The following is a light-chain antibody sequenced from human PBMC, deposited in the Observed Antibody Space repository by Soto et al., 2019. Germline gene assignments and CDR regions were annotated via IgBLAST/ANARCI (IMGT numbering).Light chain of an antibody. CDR3: KSYTTSSTYV. Sequence: QSALTQPASVSGSPGQSITISCTGTSSDVGAYNYVSWYQQHPGKAPKLMIYEVSNRPSGVSNRFSASKSGNTASLTSSGLQAEDEADYFCKSYTTSSTYVFGPGTKVTVL. CDR2: EVS. J-gene: IGLJ1*01. CDR1: SSDVGAYNY. V-gene: IGLV2-14*01.